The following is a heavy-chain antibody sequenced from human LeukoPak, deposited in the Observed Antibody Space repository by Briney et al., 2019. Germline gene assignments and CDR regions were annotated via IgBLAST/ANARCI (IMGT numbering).Heavy chain of an antibody. D-gene: IGHD2-15*01. CDR1: EFTFSSYA. V-gene: IGHV3-23*01. CDR3: AKRGGLVDGSWYYFGY. J-gene: IGHJ4*02. Sequence: PGGSLRLSCAASEFTFSSYAMSWVRQAPGKGLEWGSAISGSGGSTYYADSVRGRFTISRGNSKNTLYLQMNSLRAADTAVYYCAKRGGLVDGSWYYFGYWGQGTLVTVSS. CDR2: ISGSGGST.